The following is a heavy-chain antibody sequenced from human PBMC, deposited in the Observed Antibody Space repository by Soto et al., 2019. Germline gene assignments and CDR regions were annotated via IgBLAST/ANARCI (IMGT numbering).Heavy chain of an antibody. CDR1: GASITDNNW. D-gene: IGHD6-19*01. Sequence: QVQLQESGPGLVKPSETLSLTCSVSGASITDNNWWSWVRQSPGKGLEWIGEVVHWGTSNYNPSLGSRATVSMDRSKNQVSLTLISVTAADSAVYYCARHAGVPGTMGFDYWGPGILVTVSS. V-gene: IGHV4-4*02. CDR3: ARHAGVPGTMGFDY. J-gene: IGHJ4*02. CDR2: VVHWGTS.